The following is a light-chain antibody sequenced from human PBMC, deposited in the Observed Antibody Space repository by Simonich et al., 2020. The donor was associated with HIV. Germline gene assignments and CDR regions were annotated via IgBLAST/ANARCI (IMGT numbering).Light chain of an antibody. J-gene: IGLJ3*02. V-gene: IGLV1-51*01. CDR2: EHN. Sequence: QSVLTQPPSVSAAAGQKVTISCSGSSSNIGENSVFWYQQFPGTAPKLLIYEHNKRPSGIPDRVSGSKSGTSATLGITGLQTGDEADYYCGTWDSSLSAWVFGGGTKVTVL. CDR1: SSNIGENS. CDR3: GTWDSSLSAWV.